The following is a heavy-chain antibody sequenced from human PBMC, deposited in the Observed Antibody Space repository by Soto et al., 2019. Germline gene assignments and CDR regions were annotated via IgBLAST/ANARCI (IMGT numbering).Heavy chain of an antibody. Sequence: PSETLSLTCTVSGGSISSGGHYWSWVRQHPGKGLEWIGYIYYSGSTYYNPSLKSRVTISVDTSKNQFSLKLSSVTVADTAVYYCARDGPLDFGSRLGGDMEVWGQGTTVTVFS. J-gene: IGHJ6*02. D-gene: IGHD2-21*01. CDR2: IYYSGST. CDR3: ARDGPLDFGSRLGGDMEV. CDR1: GGSISSGGHY. V-gene: IGHV4-31*03.